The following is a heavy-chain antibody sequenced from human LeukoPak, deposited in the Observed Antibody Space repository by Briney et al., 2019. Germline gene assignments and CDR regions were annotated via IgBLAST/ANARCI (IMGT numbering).Heavy chain of an antibody. D-gene: IGHD1-26*01. CDR3: ARGDSGTVGY. CDR1: GGSISSSSYY. Sequence: NPSETLSLTCTVSGGSISSSSYYWGWIRQPPGKGLEWIGSIYYSGSTYYNPSLKSRVTISVDTSKNQFSLKLSSVTAADTAVYYCARGDSGTVGYWGQGTLVTVSS. J-gene: IGHJ4*02. CDR2: IYYSGST. V-gene: IGHV4-39*01.